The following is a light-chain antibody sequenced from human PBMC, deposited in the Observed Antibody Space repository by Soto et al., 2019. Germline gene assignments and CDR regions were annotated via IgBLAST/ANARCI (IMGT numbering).Light chain of an antibody. CDR3: QQYNNWPALT. CDR1: QSVSSY. Sequence: DIVMTQSPGTLSVSPGERATLFCRASQSVSSYLAWYQQKPGQAPRLLIYGASTRATGIPARFSGSGSGTEFTLTISSLQSEDFAVYYCQQYNNWPALTFGGGTKVDI. CDR2: GAS. V-gene: IGKV3-15*01. J-gene: IGKJ4*01.